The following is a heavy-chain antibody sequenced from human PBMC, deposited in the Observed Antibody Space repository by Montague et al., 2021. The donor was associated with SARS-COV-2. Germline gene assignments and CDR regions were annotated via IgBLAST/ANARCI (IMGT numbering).Heavy chain of an antibody. Sequence: PALVKPTQTLTLTCNFSGFSLSTSGMCVSWIRQPPGKALEWLARIDWDDDKYYSTSLKTRLTISKDTSKNQVVLTMTNMGPVDTATYYCARRTYDMLTGYDYGMDVWGQGTAVTVSS. D-gene: IGHD3-9*01. CDR3: ARRTYDMLTGYDYGMDV. J-gene: IGHJ6*02. CDR2: IDWDDDK. V-gene: IGHV2-70*11. CDR1: GFSLSTSGMC.